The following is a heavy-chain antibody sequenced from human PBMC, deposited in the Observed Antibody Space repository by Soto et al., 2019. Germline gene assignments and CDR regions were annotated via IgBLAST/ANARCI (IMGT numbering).Heavy chain of an antibody. CDR1: GFTFSSYA. V-gene: IGHV3-23*01. CDR2: ISSSGGTT. J-gene: IGHJ4*02. CDR3: AKPGYLEQWLVSGYFDY. Sequence: GGSLRLSCAASGFTFSSYAMSWVRQAPGKGLEWVSAISSSGGTTHYADSVKGRFIISRDNSKNTLHLQMNSLRAEDTAVYYCAKPGYLEQWLVSGYFDYWGQGTMVTVSS. D-gene: IGHD6-19*01.